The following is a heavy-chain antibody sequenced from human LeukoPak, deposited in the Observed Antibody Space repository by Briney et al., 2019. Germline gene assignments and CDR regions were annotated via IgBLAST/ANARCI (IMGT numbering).Heavy chain of an antibody. D-gene: IGHD6-13*01. CDR2: IYPGDSDT. CDR1: GYSFTSYW. Sequence: GESLKISCKGSGYSFTSYWIAWVRQMPGKGLEWMGIIYPGDSDTRYSPSFQGQVTISADKSISTAYLQWSSLKASDTAMYYCARLGIAAAWGLDPWGQGTLVTVSS. CDR3: ARLGIAAAWGLDP. V-gene: IGHV5-51*01. J-gene: IGHJ5*02.